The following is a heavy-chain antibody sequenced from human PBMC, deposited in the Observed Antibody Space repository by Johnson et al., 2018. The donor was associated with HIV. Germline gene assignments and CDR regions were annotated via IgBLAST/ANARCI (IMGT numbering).Heavy chain of an antibody. Sequence: VQLVESGGGVVQPGRSLRLSCAASGFTFSSYAMHWVRQSPGKGLEWVATISYDGNNKNHADSVRGRFTISRDNSKDTLHLQMNSLRAEDTAVYYCAKTAYSGARRGSGRGAFDIWGQGTLVTVSS. D-gene: IGHD6-6*01. CDR3: AKTAYSGARRGSGRGAFDI. CDR1: GFTFSSYA. V-gene: IGHV3-30*18. CDR2: ISYDGNNK. J-gene: IGHJ3*02.